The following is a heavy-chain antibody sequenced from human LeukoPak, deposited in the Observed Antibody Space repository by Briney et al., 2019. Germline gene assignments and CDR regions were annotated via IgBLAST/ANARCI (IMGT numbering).Heavy chain of an antibody. D-gene: IGHD6-6*01. V-gene: IGHV4-38-2*02. CDR2: IYHSGST. CDR1: GYSISSGYY. Sequence: SETLSLTCTVSGYSISSGYYWGWIRQPPGKGLEWIGSIYHSGSTYYNPSLKSRVTMSVDTSKNQFSLKLSSVTAADTAVYYCARGALEYNSLNWFDPWGQGTLVTVSS. J-gene: IGHJ5*02. CDR3: ARGALEYNSLNWFDP.